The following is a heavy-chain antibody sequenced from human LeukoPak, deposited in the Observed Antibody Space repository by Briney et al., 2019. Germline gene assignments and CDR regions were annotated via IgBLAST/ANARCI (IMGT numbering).Heavy chain of an antibody. V-gene: IGHV1-18*01. Sequence: ASVKVSCKASGYTFTSYGSSWVRQDPGHGLEWIGWISAHNGNTNYAQKLQGRVTMTTDTTKSTAQMVLRTLSSDDPAEYCFARDGSDWYGSSGSDYCGRGSLATVSS. J-gene: IGHJ4*02. CDR1: GYTFTSYG. CDR2: ISAHNGNT. CDR3: ARDGSDWYGSSGSDY. D-gene: IGHD3-22*01.